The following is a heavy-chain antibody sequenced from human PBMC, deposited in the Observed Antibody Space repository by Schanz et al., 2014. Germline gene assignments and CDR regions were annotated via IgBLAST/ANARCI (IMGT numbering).Heavy chain of an antibody. D-gene: IGHD6-19*01. Sequence: QVLLVQSGAEVKQPGASVKVSCKASGYTFTGYYIHWVRQAPGQGLEWMGWINVYNGDTKFAKTFQDRVTLTTDTSTSTAYMELRSLRSDDTAVFFCARENTAVAGMPRVMDVWGQGTTVTVTS. V-gene: IGHV1-18*04. CDR3: ARENTAVAGMPRVMDV. CDR2: INVYNGDT. J-gene: IGHJ6*02. CDR1: GYTFTGYY.